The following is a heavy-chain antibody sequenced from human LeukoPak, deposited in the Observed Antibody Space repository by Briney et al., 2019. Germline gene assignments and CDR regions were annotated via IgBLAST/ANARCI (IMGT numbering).Heavy chain of an antibody. CDR1: GFTFSSYA. CDR3: AKYAHDYGDSGVLDY. V-gene: IGHV3-23*01. CDR2: ISGSGGSS. D-gene: IGHD4-17*01. Sequence: GGSLRLSCAASGFTFSSYAMSWVRQAPGKGLEWVSAISGSGGSSYYADSVKGRFTISRDNSKNTLYLQMNSLRAEDTAVYYCAKYAHDYGDSGVLDYWGQGTLVTVSS. J-gene: IGHJ4*02.